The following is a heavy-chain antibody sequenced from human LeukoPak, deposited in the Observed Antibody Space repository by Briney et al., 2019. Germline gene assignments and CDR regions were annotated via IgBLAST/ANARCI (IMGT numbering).Heavy chain of an antibody. CDR3: ARCTIGDGSGWCTWFAP. V-gene: IGHV3-23*01. CDR1: GFTFSSHT. CDR2: IRGGGAP. Sequence: PGGSLRLSCAASGFTFSSHTMNWVRQAPGKGLQWVSSIRGGGAPVYADSVKGRFTISRGDFKSTVFLQMDSLRPEDTAVYYCARCTIGDGSGWCTWFAPWGQGTLVTVSS. D-gene: IGHD6-19*01. J-gene: IGHJ5*02.